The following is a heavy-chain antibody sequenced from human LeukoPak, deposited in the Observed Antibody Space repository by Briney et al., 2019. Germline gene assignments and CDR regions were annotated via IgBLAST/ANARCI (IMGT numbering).Heavy chain of an antibody. D-gene: IGHD3-22*01. CDR3: ARDQYYYDSSGYYDAFDI. J-gene: IGHJ3*02. V-gene: IGHV1-46*01. CDR1: GYTFTSYY. Sequence: GASVKVSCKASGYTFTSYYMHWVRQAPGQGLEWMGIINPSGGSTSYAQKFQGRVTMTRDTSTSTVYMELSSLRSEDTAVYHCARDQYYYDSSGYYDAFDIWGQGTMVTVSS. CDR2: INPSGGST.